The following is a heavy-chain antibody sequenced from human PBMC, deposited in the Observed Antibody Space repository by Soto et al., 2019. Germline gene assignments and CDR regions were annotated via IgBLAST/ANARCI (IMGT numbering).Heavy chain of an antibody. CDR3: ARAVSRAAIRDLNWFDP. J-gene: IGHJ5*02. D-gene: IGHD3-16*01. V-gene: IGHV4-59*01. CDR1: GGSISSYY. CDR2: IYYSGST. Sequence: SETLSLTCTVSGGSISSYYWSWIRQPPGKGLEWIGYIYYSGSTNYNPSLKSRVTISVDTSKNQFSLKLSSVTAADTAVYYCARAVSRAAIRDLNWFDPWGQGTLVTVSS.